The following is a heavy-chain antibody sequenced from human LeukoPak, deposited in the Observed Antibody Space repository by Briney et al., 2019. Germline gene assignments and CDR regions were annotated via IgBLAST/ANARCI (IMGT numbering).Heavy chain of an antibody. J-gene: IGHJ4*02. V-gene: IGHV4-59*01. Sequence: SETLSLTCTVSGGSISSYYWSWIRQPPGKGLEWIGYTYYSGSTNYNPSLKSRVTISVDTSKNQFSLKLSSVTAADTAVYYCARGRSITGTVDYWGQGTLVTVSS. CDR3: ARGRSITGTVDY. CDR1: GGSISSYY. D-gene: IGHD1-20*01. CDR2: TYYSGST.